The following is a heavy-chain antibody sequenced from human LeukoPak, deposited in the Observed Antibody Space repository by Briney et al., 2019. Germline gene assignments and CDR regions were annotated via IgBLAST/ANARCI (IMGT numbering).Heavy chain of an antibody. CDR2: IYSGGST. V-gene: IGHV3-53*01. J-gene: IGHJ4*02. Sequence: PGGSLRLSCAASGFSVSSSYMSWVRQAPGKGLEWVSVIYSGGSTYYADSVKGRFTISRDNSKNTLYLQMNSLRAEDTAVYYCARVGDILTGYYWALDYWGQGTLVTVSS. CDR1: GFSVSSSY. D-gene: IGHD3-9*01. CDR3: ARVGDILTGYYWALDY.